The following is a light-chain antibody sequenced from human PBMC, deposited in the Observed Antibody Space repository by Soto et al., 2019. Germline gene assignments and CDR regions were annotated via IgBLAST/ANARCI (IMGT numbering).Light chain of an antibody. CDR1: QTVSSSS. J-gene: IGKJ2*01. V-gene: IGKV3-20*01. Sequence: EIVLTQSPGTLSLSPGERASLSCRASQTVSSSSLAWYQQKPGQAPRLLIYGASNRATGIPDRFSGSGSGTDFTLTISRLEPADFAVYYCQQYDSSPPTYTFGQGTKLEI. CDR2: GAS. CDR3: QQYDSSPPTYT.